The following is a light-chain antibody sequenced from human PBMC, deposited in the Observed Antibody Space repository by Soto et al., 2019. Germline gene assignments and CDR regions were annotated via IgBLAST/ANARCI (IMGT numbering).Light chain of an antibody. J-gene: IGKJ1*01. Sequence: EIVLTQSPGTLSLSPGERATLSCRASQSVSSSYLAWYQQKPGQAPRLLIYGASSRATDISDRFSGSGSGTDFTLTISRLEPEDFAVYYCQQYGNSAWTFGQGTKVDIK. CDR2: GAS. V-gene: IGKV3-20*01. CDR1: QSVSSSY. CDR3: QQYGNSAWT.